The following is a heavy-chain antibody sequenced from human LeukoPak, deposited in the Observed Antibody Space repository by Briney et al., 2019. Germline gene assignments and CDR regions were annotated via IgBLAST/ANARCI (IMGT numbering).Heavy chain of an antibody. D-gene: IGHD3-3*01. CDR2: ISGGGDYT. J-gene: IGHJ4*02. CDR3: AKRRFLESTPYYFDY. CDR1: GFTFSSYT. V-gene: IGHV3-23*01. Sequence: GSLRLSCAASGFTFSSYTLSWVRQAPGRGLEWVSTISGGGDYTSYADSVKGRFTISRDKSKNTLYLQMNGLRVEDSALYYCAKRRFLESTPYYFDYWGQGTLVTVSS.